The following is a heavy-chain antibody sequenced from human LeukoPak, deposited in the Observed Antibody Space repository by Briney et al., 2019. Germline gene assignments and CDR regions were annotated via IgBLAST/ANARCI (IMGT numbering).Heavy chain of an antibody. V-gene: IGHV3-48*04. CDR1: GFTFSRYS. Sequence: QPGGSLRLSCAASGFTFSRYSMNWVRQAPGKGLEWISYISSSSGTIYYADSVKGRFTISRDNAKNSLYLQMNSLRAEDTALYYCAKDSVAWWGWQSFDQWGQGTLVSVSS. CDR2: ISSSSGTI. CDR3: AKDSVAWWGWQSFDQ. J-gene: IGHJ4*02. D-gene: IGHD2-21*01.